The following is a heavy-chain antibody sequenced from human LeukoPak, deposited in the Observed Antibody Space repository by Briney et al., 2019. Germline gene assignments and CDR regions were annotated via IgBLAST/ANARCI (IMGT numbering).Heavy chain of an antibody. V-gene: IGHV1-46*01. D-gene: IGHD3-22*01. CDR3: ARGGADYYDSSGYYQDSTFDY. CDR1: GYTFTSYY. CDR2: INPSGGST. J-gene: IGHJ4*02. Sequence: ASVKVSCKASGYTFTSYYMHWVRQAPGQGLEWMGIINPSGGSTSYAQKFQGRVTMTRDTSTSTVYMELSSLRSEDTAVYYCARGGADYYDSSGYYQDSTFDYWGQGTLVTVSS.